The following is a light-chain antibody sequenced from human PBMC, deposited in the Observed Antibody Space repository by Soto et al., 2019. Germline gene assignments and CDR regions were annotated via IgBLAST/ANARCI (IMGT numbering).Light chain of an antibody. J-gene: IGLJ1*01. CDR3: HVWDSGSAHHV. CDR2: ANS. CDR1: NIGSKS. V-gene: IGLV3-21*02. Sequence: LTQPHSVSVAPGQTARITCGGSNIGSKSVHWYQQKPGQAPMMVVCANSDRPSGIPERFSGSNSANTATLTISRVEAGDEADYYCHVWDSGSAHHVFGTGTKVTVL.